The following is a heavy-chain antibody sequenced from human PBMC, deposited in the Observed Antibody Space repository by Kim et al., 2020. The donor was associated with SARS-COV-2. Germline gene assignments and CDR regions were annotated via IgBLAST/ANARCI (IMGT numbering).Heavy chain of an antibody. D-gene: IGHD3-10*01. CDR3: ARDIGGSGNYDWFDA. V-gene: IGHV3-11*05. Sequence: AYSVKGRFTISRDSARKSVYLQLNRLRVEDTAVYYCARDIGGSGNYDWFDAWGQGSLVTVSS. J-gene: IGHJ5*02.